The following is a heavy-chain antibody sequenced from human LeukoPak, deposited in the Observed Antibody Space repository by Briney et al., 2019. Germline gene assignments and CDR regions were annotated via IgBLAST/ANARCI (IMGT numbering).Heavy chain of an antibody. CDR1: GFTVSSNY. J-gene: IGHJ4*02. CDR3: ARGGEYSSSWVRYYFDY. D-gene: IGHD6-6*01. V-gene: IGHV3-53*04. Sequence: GGSLRLSCAASGFTVSSNYMSWVRQAPGKGLEWVSVTYSGGSTYCADSVKGRFTISRHNSENTLYLQMNSLRAEDTAVYYCARGGEYSSSWVRYYFDYWGQGTLVTVSS. CDR2: TYSGGST.